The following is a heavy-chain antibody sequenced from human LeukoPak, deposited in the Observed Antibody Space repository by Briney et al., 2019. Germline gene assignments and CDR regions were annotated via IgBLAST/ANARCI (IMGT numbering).Heavy chain of an antibody. D-gene: IGHD2-21*02. J-gene: IGHJ4*02. CDR3: ARATGAYCGGDCYFLFDY. Sequence: ASETLSLTCTVSGGSISSYYWSWIRQPPGKGLEWIGYIYYSGSTNYNPSLKSRVTISVDTSNNQFSLKLSSVTAADTAVYYCARATGAYCGGDCYFLFDYWGQGTLVTVSS. V-gene: IGHV4-59*01. CDR2: IYYSGST. CDR1: GGSISSYY.